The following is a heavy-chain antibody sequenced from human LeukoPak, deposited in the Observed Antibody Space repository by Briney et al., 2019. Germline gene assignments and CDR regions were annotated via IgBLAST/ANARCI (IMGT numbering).Heavy chain of an antibody. CDR3: ATDGFLAAALIDY. Sequence: GGSLRLSCAASGFTFSSYWMSWVRQAPGKGLEWVANIKQDGSEKYYVDSVKGRFTISRDNAKNSLYLQMNSLRAEDTAVYYCATDGFLAAALIDYWGQGTLVTVSS. J-gene: IGHJ4*02. CDR2: IKQDGSEK. CDR1: GFTFSSYW. V-gene: IGHV3-7*01. D-gene: IGHD6-13*01.